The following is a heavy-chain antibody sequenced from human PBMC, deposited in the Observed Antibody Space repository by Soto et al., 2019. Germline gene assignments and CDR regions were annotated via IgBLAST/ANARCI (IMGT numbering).Heavy chain of an antibody. Sequence: QVQLVQSGAEVKKPGSSVKVSCKASGGTFSSHGFNWVRQAPGQGLEWIGGSIPLFGITNHTQKFQDRITITAAAPQTTAYIELRVPRLDGPSVYYRESERGYGLMNWGQGTLLTVSS. J-gene: IGHJ4*02. V-gene: IGHV1-69*12. CDR2: SIPLFGIT. CDR1: GGTFSSHG. D-gene: IGHD2-15*01. CDR3: ESERGYGLMN.